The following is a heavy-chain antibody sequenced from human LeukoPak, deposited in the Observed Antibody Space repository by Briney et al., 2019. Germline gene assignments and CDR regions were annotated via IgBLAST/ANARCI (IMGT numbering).Heavy chain of an antibody. CDR3: AKDSPNYDFWRDAVFDY. D-gene: IGHD3-3*01. V-gene: IGHV3-23*01. Sequence: PGGSLRLSCAASGFTFSSYAMSWVRQAPGKGLEWVSAISGSGGSTYYADSVKGRFTISRDNSKNTLYLQMNSLRAEDTAVYYCAKDSPNYDFWRDAVFDYWGQGTLVTVSS. J-gene: IGHJ4*02. CDR1: GFTFSSYA. CDR2: ISGSGGST.